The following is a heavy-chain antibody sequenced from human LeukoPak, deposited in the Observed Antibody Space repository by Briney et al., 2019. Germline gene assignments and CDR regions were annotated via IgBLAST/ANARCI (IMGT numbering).Heavy chain of an antibody. CDR1: GYTFTSYD. V-gene: IGHV1-8*03. CDR2: MNPNSGNT. Sequence: ASVKVPCKASGYTFTSYDINWVRQATGQGLEWMGWMNPNSGNTGYAQKFQGRVTITRNTSISTAYMELSSLRSEDTAVYYCARGARYCSSTSCYRYYFDYWGQGTLVTVSS. CDR3: ARGARYCSSTSCYRYYFDY. J-gene: IGHJ4*02. D-gene: IGHD2-2*01.